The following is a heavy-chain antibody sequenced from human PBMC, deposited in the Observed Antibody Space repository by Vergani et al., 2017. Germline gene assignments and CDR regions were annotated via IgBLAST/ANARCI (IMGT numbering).Heavy chain of an antibody. CDR1: GGTFSSYT. CDR2: IIPILGIA. Sequence: QVQLVQSGAEVKKPGSSVKVSCKASGGTFSSYTISWVRQAPGQGLEWMGRIIPILGIANYAQKFQGRVTITADKSTSRAYMELSSLRSEDTAVYYCAGDPDGLVLLDYWGQGTLVTVSS. D-gene: IGHD6-13*01. V-gene: IGHV1-69*08. J-gene: IGHJ4*02. CDR3: AGDPDGLVLLDY.